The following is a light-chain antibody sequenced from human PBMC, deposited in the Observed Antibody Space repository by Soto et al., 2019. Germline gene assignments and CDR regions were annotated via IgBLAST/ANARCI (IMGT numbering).Light chain of an antibody. CDR2: ASS. V-gene: IGKV1-39*01. CDR1: QSISTY. Sequence: EIQMTQSPSSLSSSVGDRVTITCRASQSISTYLNWYQQKAGLAPKLLIYASSSLQSGVPSRFSGSGSGTDFTLTISSLQPEDFATYYCQQSYSTPRTFGQGTKVDIK. J-gene: IGKJ1*01. CDR3: QQSYSTPRT.